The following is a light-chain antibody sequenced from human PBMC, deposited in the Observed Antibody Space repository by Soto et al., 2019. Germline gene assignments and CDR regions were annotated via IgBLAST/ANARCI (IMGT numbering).Light chain of an antibody. CDR2: ADN. Sequence: QSALAQPASVSGSPGQSITISCSGSSSDVGSYNVVSWYQQHPGKAPKLMIYADNKRPSGISNRFSGSMSGNTASLTISGLQAEDEADYFCCSNAGSNTYAFEFGTGTKVTVL. CDR1: SSDVGSYNV. CDR3: CSNAGSNTYAFE. J-gene: IGLJ1*01. V-gene: IGLV2-23*01.